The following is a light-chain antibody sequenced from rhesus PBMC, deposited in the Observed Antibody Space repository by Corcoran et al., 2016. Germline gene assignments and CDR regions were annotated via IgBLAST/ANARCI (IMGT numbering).Light chain of an antibody. CDR2: DVN. CDR3: SSYGSGSTYI. CDR1: SSDIGANNR. Sequence: QAAPTQSPSVSGSPGPSVTISCTGTSSDIGANNRVSWYQQSPGKAPKLMIYDVNKRPSGVSDRFSGSKSGSPASLTISGLQAEDEADYYCSSYGSGSTYIFGDGTRLTVL. V-gene: IGLV2-13*03. J-gene: IGLJ1*01.